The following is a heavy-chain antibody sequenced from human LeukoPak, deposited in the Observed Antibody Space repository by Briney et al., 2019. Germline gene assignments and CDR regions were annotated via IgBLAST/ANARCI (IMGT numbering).Heavy chain of an antibody. D-gene: IGHD2-15*01. CDR2: ITDSGITT. V-gene: IGHV3-23*01. J-gene: IGHJ3*02. Sequence: PGGSLRLSCAASRFTFSSYAMGWVRPAPGKGLEWVSAITDSGITTYYADSVKGRFTISRDNSKNTLYLQMNSLRVEDTAVYYCAKDLPYCSGGSCYSNRNVFDIWGRGTMVTVSS. CDR3: AKDLPYCSGGSCYSNRNVFDI. CDR1: RFTFSSYA.